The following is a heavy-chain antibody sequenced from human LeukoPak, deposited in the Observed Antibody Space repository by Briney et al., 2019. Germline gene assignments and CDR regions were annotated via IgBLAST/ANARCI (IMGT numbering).Heavy chain of an antibody. CDR1: GFTFSSYG. V-gene: IGHV3-33*01. CDR2: IWYDGSNK. Sequence: PGRSLRLSCAASGFTFSSYGMHWVRQAPGKGLEWVAVIWYDGSNKYYADSVKGRFTISRDNSKNTLCLQMNSLRAEDTAVYYCARDRSGSGLYGMDVWGKGTTVTVSS. D-gene: IGHD3-10*01. J-gene: IGHJ6*04. CDR3: ARDRSGSGLYGMDV.